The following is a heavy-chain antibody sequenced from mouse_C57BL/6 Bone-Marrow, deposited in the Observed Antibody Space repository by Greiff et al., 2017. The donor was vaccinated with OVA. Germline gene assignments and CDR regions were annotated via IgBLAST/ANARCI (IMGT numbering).Heavy chain of an antibody. V-gene: IGHV14-4*01. D-gene: IGHD1-1*01. CDR1: GFNIKDDD. CDR2: IDPENGDA. Sequence: VQLQQSGAELVRPGASVKLSCTASGFNIKDDDMHWVKQRPEQGLEWIGWIDPENGDAEYASKFQGKATITADTSSTTAQLQLSSLTSEDAAIAYCTPAYYGSSSYAMDYWGQGTSVTVSS. CDR3: TPAYYGSSSYAMDY. J-gene: IGHJ4*01.